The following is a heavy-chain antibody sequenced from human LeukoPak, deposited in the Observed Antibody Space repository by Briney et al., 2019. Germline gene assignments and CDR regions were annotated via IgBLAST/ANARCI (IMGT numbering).Heavy chain of an antibody. CDR1: GGSFSGYY. Sequence: SETLSLTCAVYGGSFSGYYWSWIRQPPGKGLEWTGEINHSGSTNYNPSLKSRVTISVDTSKNQFSLKLSSVTAADTAVYYCARGHKLYYYGSGSRDFGYWGQGTLVTVSS. D-gene: IGHD3-10*01. V-gene: IGHV4-34*01. J-gene: IGHJ4*02. CDR2: INHSGST. CDR3: ARGHKLYYYGSGSRDFGY.